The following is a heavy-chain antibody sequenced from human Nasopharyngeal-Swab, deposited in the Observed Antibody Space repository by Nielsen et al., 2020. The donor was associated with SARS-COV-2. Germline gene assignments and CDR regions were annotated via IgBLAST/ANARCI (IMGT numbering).Heavy chain of an antibody. J-gene: IGHJ5*02. CDR2: IYVSGIT. CDR3: AKEGATGWFDP. V-gene: IGHV4-4*07. CDR1: GGSISGYY. Sequence: SETLSLTCTVSGGSISGYYWSWIRQPAGKGLEWIGRIYVSGITNYNPSLKSRVTMSVDTSKKQFSLNLSSVTAADTAVYYCAKEGATGWFDPWGQGTLVTVSS.